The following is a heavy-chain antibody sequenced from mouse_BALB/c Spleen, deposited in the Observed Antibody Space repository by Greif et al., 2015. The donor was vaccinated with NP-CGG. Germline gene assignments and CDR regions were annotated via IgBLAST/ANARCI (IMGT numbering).Heavy chain of an antibody. V-gene: IGHV2-9*02. CDR3: ASPTMITTAWFAY. CDR2: IWAGGST. CDR1: GFSLTSYG. D-gene: IGHD2-4*01. J-gene: IGHJ3*01. Sequence: VKVVESGPGLVAPSQSLSITCTVSGFSLTSYGVHWVRQPPGKGLEWLGVIWAGGSTNYNSALMSRLSISKDNSKSQVFLKMNSLQTDDTAMYYCASPTMITTAWFAYWGQGTLVTVSA.